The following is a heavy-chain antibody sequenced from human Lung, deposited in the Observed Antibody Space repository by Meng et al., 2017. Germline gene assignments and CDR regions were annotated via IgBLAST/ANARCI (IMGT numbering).Heavy chain of an antibody. V-gene: IGHV4-4*02. CDR1: GGSISSDNW. CDR2: IYHSGST. CDR3: TKNDFYCLGY. D-gene: IGHD2-21*01. J-gene: IGHJ4*02. Sequence: VPRKVSGPGRVVPSGTRSLPCAVSGGSISSDNWWSWVRQPPGKGLEWIGEIYHSGSTNYNPSLKSRITISVDKPKNQFSLTLSSVTAADTAVYYCTKNDFYCLGYWGQGTLVTVSS.